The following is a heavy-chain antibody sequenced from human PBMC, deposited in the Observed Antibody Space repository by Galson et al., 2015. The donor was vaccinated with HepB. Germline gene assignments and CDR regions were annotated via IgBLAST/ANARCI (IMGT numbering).Heavy chain of an antibody. D-gene: IGHD2-21*02. CDR2: ISYDGSNK. V-gene: IGHV3-30*18. Sequence: SLRLSCAASGFTFSSYGIHWVRQAPGKGLEWVAGISYDGSNKYYADSVKGRFTISRDNSKSTLYLQMNSLRAEDTAVYHCANGAGARGVTALNHFDYWGQGTLVTVSS. J-gene: IGHJ4*02. CDR1: GFTFSSYG. CDR3: ANGAGARGVTALNHFDY.